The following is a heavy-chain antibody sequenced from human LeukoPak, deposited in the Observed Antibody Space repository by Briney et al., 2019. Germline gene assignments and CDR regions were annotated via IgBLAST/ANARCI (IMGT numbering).Heavy chain of an antibody. CDR2: IYTSGSI. CDR3: ARDRYYYDSSGYFQDY. D-gene: IGHD3-22*01. V-gene: IGHV4-4*07. Sequence: PSETLSLTCTVSGGSISSYYWSWIRQPAGKGLEWIGRIYTSGSINYNPSLKSRVTMSVDTSKNQFSLKLSSVTAADTAVYYCARDRYYYDSSGYFQDYWGQGTLVTVSS. CDR1: GGSISSYY. J-gene: IGHJ4*02.